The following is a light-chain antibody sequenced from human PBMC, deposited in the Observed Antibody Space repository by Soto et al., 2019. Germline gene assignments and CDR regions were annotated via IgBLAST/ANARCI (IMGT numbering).Light chain of an antibody. CDR2: GAT. Sequence: EIVLTQSPGTLSLSPGERATLSCRASQSVRSSYFAWYQHKPGQAPKLLIHGATTRATGIPARFSGSGSGTDFTLTISGLQPEDFATYYCQQSYSTPRTFGKGTKVDIK. V-gene: IGKV3-20*01. J-gene: IGKJ1*01. CDR3: QQSYSTPRT. CDR1: QSVRSSY.